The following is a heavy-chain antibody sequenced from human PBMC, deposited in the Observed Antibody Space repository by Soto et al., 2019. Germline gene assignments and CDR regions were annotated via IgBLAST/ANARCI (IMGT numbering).Heavy chain of an antibody. CDR3: AREERITVFGVVLNYFDS. V-gene: IGHV1-18*04. J-gene: IGHJ4*02. CDR2: ISAYNGNT. Sequence: GASVKVSCKASGYTFTSYGISWVRQAPGQGLEWMGWISAYNGNTNYAQKLQGRVTMTTDTSTSTAYMELRSLRSDDTAVYYCAREERITVFGVVLNYFDSWGQGTLVTVSS. D-gene: IGHD3-3*01. CDR1: GYTFTSYG.